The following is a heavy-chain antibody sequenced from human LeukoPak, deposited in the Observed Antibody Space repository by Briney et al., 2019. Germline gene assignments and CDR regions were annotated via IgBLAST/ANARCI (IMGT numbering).Heavy chain of an antibody. Sequence: GASVKVSCKASGYTFTSYGVNWVRQAPGQGLEWMGWISAYNGNTNYPQKVQGRVTMTTDTSTSTAYMELRSLRSDDTAVYYCARDGRDYYDYSGYLNLDYWGQGTLVTVSS. CDR3: ARDGRDYYDYSGYLNLDY. V-gene: IGHV1-18*01. CDR1: GYTFTSYG. CDR2: ISAYNGNT. D-gene: IGHD3-22*01. J-gene: IGHJ4*02.